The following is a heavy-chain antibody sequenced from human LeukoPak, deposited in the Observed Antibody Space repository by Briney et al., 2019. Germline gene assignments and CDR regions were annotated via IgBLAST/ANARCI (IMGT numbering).Heavy chain of an antibody. V-gene: IGHV1-2*02. D-gene: IGHD5-18*01. CDR1: GYTFTGYY. J-gene: IGHJ4*02. CDR2: INPNSGGT. Sequence: ASVKVSCKASGYTFTGYYMHWVRQAPGQGLEWMGWINPNSGGTNYAQKFQGRVTMTRDTSISTAYMELSRLRSDDTAVYYCARDLGIRGYSYGAITDADYWGQGTLVTVSS. CDR3: ARDLGIRGYSYGAITDADY.